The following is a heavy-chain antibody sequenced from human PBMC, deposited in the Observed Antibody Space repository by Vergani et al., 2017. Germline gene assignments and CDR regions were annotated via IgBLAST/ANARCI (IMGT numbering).Heavy chain of an antibody. V-gene: IGHV3-7*03. CDR2: IKQDGSEK. CDR3: VRAYDSSGYYYEDWFDP. J-gene: IGHJ5*02. D-gene: IGHD3-22*01. CDR1: GFTFSSYW. Sequence: VQLVESGGGVVQPGRSLRLSCAASGFTFSSYWMSWVRQAPGKGLEWVANIKQDGSEKYYVDSVKGRFTISRDNAKNSLYLQMNSLRAEDTAVYYCVRAYDSSGYYYEDWFDPWGQGTLVTVSS.